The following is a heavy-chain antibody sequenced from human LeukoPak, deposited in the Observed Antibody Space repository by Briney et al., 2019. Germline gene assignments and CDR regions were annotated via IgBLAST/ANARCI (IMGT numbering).Heavy chain of an antibody. J-gene: IGHJ4*02. CDR1: GGSISSYY. V-gene: IGHV4-59*01. CDR3: ARGAVAAYLPGVYYFDY. Sequence: SETLSLTCTVSGGSISSYYWSWIRQPPGKGLEWIGYSYYSGSTNYNPSLKSRVTISVDTSKNQFSLKLSSVTAADTAVYYCARGAVAAYLPGVYYFDYWGQGTLVTVSS. D-gene: IGHD6-19*01. CDR2: SYYSGST.